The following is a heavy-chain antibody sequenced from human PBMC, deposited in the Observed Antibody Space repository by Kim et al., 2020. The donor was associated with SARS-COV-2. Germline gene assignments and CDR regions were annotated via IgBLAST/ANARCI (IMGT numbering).Heavy chain of an antibody. Sequence: SETLSLTCAVYGGSFSGYYWSWIRQPPGKGLEWIGEINHSGSTNYNPSLKSRVTISVDTSKNQFSLKLSSVTAADTAVYYCARVPYEMATTHPFDYWGQGTLVTVSS. V-gene: IGHV4-34*01. CDR1: GGSFSGYY. CDR2: INHSGST. D-gene: IGHD5-12*01. J-gene: IGHJ4*02. CDR3: ARVPYEMATTHPFDY.